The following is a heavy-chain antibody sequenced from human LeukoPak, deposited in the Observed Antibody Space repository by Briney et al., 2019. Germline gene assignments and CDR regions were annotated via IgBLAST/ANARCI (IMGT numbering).Heavy chain of an antibody. CDR3: AKQTVVAAKNYFDY. J-gene: IGHJ4*02. CDR1: GFTFSSYG. D-gene: IGHD2-15*01. V-gene: IGHV3-23*01. CDR2: IGGRDGST. Sequence: PGGSLRLSCAASGFTFSSYGMSWVRQAPGKGLEWVSAIGGRDGSTYYADSVKGRFTISRDNSKNTLYLQMNSLRAEDTAIYYCAKQTVVAAKNYFDYWGQGTLVTVSS.